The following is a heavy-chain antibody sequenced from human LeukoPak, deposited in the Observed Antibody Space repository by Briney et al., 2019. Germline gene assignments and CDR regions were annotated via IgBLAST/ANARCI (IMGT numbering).Heavy chain of an antibody. Sequence: GRSLRLSCAASGFTFSSYAMHWVRQAPGKGLEWVAVISYDGSNKYYADSVKGRFAISRDNSENTLYLQMNNLRAEDTAVYYCARTRLDYGMDVWGQGTTVTVSS. V-gene: IGHV3-30*09. D-gene: IGHD5-12*01. CDR3: ARTRLDYGMDV. CDR2: ISYDGSNK. CDR1: GFTFSSYA. J-gene: IGHJ6*02.